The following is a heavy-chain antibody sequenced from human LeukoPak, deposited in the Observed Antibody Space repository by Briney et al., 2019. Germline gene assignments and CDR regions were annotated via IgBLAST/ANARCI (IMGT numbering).Heavy chain of an antibody. CDR2: ISYDGSNK. CDR3: ARGFYDFWSGAIDY. Sequence: GGSLGLSCAASGFTFTSYAMHWVRQAPGKGLEWVAVISYDGSNKYYADSVKGRFTISRDNSKNTLYLQMNSLRAEDTAVYYCARGFYDFWSGAIDYWGQGTLVTVSS. V-gene: IGHV3-30-3*01. D-gene: IGHD3-3*01. J-gene: IGHJ4*02. CDR1: GFTFTSYA.